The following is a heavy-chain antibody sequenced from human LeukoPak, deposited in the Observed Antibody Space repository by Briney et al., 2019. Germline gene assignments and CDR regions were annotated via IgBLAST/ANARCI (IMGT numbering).Heavy chain of an antibody. CDR2: ISYDGSNK. Sequence: GGSLRLSCAASGFTFSSYATHWVRQAPGKGLEWVAVISYDGSNKYYADSVKGRFTISRDNSKNTLYLQMNSLRAEDTAVYYCARVDYGDYPCCAFDIWGQGTMVTVSS. CDR3: ARVDYGDYPCCAFDI. V-gene: IGHV3-30-3*01. J-gene: IGHJ3*02. CDR1: GFTFSSYA. D-gene: IGHD4-17*01.